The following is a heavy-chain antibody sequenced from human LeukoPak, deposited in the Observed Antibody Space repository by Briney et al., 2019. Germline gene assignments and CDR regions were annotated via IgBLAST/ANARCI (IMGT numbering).Heavy chain of an antibody. CDR1: GFTFDDYA. CDR3: AKVRQWLASY. D-gene: IGHD6-19*01. J-gene: IGHJ4*02. Sequence: GGSLRLSCAASGFTFDDYAMHWVRQAPGKGLEWVSGISWNSGSIGYADSVKGRFTISRDNAKNSLYLQMNSLRAEDTAVYYCAKVRQWLASYWGQGTLVTVSS. CDR2: ISWNSGSI. V-gene: IGHV3-9*01.